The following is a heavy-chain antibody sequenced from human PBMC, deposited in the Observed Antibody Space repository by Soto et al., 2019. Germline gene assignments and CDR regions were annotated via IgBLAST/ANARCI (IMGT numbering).Heavy chain of an antibody. Sequence: QVQLQESGPGLVKPSETLSLSCTVSGGSFSSYYCNWVRKSAGRGLEWIGRVYPSGSTTYNPSLNSRFTMSVDTSKNQFSLRLTSVTAADTAVYYWATGRSEVVPGAMDTWGRGTLVTVSS. CDR1: GGSFSSYY. CDR2: VYPSGST. V-gene: IGHV4-4*07. J-gene: IGHJ5*02. CDR3: ATGRSEVVPGAMDT. D-gene: IGHD2-2*01.